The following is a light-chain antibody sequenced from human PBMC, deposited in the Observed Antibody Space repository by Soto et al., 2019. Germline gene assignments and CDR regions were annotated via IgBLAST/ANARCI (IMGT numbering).Light chain of an antibody. J-gene: IGLJ1*01. Sequence: QSALTQPPSASRSPGQSVTISCTGTSSDVGGYNYVSWFQQHPGKAPKLMIYEVTKRPSGVPDRFSGSKSGNTASLTVSGLQAEDEADYYCSSYAGINNLGVFGTGTKLTVL. CDR1: SSDVGGYNY. CDR3: SSYAGINNLGV. CDR2: EVT. V-gene: IGLV2-8*02.